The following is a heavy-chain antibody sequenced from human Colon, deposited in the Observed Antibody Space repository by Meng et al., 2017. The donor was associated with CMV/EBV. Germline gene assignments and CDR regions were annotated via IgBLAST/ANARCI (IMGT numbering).Heavy chain of an antibody. J-gene: IGHJ4*02. CDR2: IFSNGNT. D-gene: IGHD1-14*01. CDR3: ADFENGPGY. V-gene: IGHV3-66*01. CDR1: AFNVSGGY. Sequence: EVPLGESGGGLVETGGSLRLSCAVSAFNVSGGYMSWVRQAPGKGLEWVSSIFSNGNTYYADSVKGRFTISRDDSKNILFLQMNTLRAEDTAVYSCADFENGPGYWGQGTLVTVSS.